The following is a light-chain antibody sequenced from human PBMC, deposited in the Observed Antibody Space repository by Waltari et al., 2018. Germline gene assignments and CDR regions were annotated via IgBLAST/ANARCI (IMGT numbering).Light chain of an antibody. Sequence: QSVVTQPPSASGTPGQRVTISCSGSSSNIGSNFVYWYQQLPGATPKVLIFRNNRRPAGVPDRCSGSKSGTSASLDISGLRSEDEANYYCATWDGSLSAVVFGGGTKLTVL. CDR3: ATWDGSLSAVV. V-gene: IGLV1-47*01. J-gene: IGLJ2*01. CDR1: SSNIGSNF. CDR2: RNN.